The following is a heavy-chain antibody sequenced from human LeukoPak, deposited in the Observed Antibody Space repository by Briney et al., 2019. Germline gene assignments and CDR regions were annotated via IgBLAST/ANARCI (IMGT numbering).Heavy chain of an antibody. D-gene: IGHD6-19*01. Sequence: PSETLSLTCAVSGGSISSSNWWSWVRQPPGKGLEWIGEIYHSGSTNYNPSLESRVTMSVDKSKNLFSLRLTSVTAADTAVYYCASGLLYTSGWTFDYWGQGTLVTVSS. CDR2: IYHSGST. V-gene: IGHV4-4*02. CDR1: GGSISSSNW. J-gene: IGHJ4*02. CDR3: ASGLLYTSGWTFDY.